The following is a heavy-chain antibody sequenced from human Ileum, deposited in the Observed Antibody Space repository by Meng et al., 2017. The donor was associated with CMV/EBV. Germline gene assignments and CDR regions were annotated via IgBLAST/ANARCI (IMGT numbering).Heavy chain of an antibody. V-gene: IGHV1-2*02. Sequence: VQLVQRGGEMKKPEASVQVSCTTTGFTFSDYYRHWVRQAPGQGLEWMGWVNSKNTATNYARKFQGRVSMTRDTSISTAHMELSRLMSDDTAVYYCVRSSGWALFGYWGQGTLVTVSS. D-gene: IGHD6-19*01. CDR2: VNSKNTAT. J-gene: IGHJ4*02. CDR1: GFTFSDYY. CDR3: VRSSGWALFGY.